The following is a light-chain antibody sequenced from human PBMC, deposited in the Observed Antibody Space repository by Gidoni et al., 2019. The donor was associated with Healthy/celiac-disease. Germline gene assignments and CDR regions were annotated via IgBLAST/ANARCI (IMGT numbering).Light chain of an antibody. CDR3: QQYNNWPPWT. CDR1: QSVSSN. CDR2: GAS. Sequence: SQSVSSNLAWYQQKPGQAPRLLIYGASTRATGIPARFSGSGSGTEFTLTISSLQSEDFAVYYCQQYNNWPPWTFGQGTKVEIK. J-gene: IGKJ1*01. V-gene: IGKV3-15*01.